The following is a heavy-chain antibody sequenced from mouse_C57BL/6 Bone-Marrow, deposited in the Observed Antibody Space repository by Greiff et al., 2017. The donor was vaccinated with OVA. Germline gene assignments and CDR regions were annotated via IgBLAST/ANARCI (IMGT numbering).Heavy chain of an antibody. CDR3: ARSYDSLYFDV. D-gene: IGHD2-4*01. J-gene: IGHJ1*03. CDR2: IYPGDGDT. CDR1: GYAFSSSW. V-gene: IGHV1-82*01. Sequence: VQLQESGPELVKPGASVKISCKASGYAFSSSWMNWVKQRPGKGLEWIGRIYPGDGDTNYNGKFKGKATLTADKSSSTAYMQLSSLTSEDSAVYFCARSYDSLYFDVWGTGTTVTVSS.